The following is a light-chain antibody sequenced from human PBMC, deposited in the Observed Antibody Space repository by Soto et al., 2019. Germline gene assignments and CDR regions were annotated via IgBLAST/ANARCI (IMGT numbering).Light chain of an antibody. CDR1: QSVSEY. Sequence: EIVLTQSPGSLSLSPGERVTFSCRASQSVSEYLAWYQQKPGQAPRLLISGASTRATGIPDRFSGGGSGTDFTLTISRVEPEDFATYYCQHYATSLYTFGQGTKLEIK. J-gene: IGKJ2*01. CDR2: GAS. CDR3: QHYATSLYT. V-gene: IGKV3-20*01.